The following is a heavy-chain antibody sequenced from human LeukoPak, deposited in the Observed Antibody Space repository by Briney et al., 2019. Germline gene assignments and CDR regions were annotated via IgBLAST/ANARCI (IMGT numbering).Heavy chain of an antibody. V-gene: IGHV3-33*01. Sequence: RGSLRLSCAASGFTFSSYGMHWVRQAPGKGLEWVAVIWYDGSNNYYADSVKGRFTISRDNSKNTLYLQMISLRAEDTAVYYCARGRYCSGGSCYQPFDYWGQGTLVTVSS. J-gene: IGHJ4*02. CDR2: IWYDGSNN. CDR1: GFTFSSYG. D-gene: IGHD2-15*01. CDR3: ARGRYCSGGSCYQPFDY.